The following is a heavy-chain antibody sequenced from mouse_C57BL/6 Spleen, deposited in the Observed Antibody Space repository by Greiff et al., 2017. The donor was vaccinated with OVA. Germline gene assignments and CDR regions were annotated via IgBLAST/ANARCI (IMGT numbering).Heavy chain of an antibody. CDR3: ARRIYYGNYGFDY. D-gene: IGHD2-1*01. V-gene: IGHV1-26*01. J-gene: IGHJ2*01. Sequence: VQLQQSGPELVKPGASVKISCKASGYTFTDYYMNWVKQSHGKSLEWIGDINPNNGGTSYNQKFKGKATLTVDKSSSTAYMELRSLTSEDSAVYYCARRIYYGNYGFDYWGQGTTLTVSS. CDR1: GYTFTDYY. CDR2: INPNNGGT.